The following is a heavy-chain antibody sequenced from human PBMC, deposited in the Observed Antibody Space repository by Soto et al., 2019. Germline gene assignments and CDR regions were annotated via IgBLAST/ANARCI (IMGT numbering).Heavy chain of an antibody. D-gene: IGHD3-3*01. CDR2: ISGSGGSK. CDR3: AKAQDYFTTYYYYYYMDV. V-gene: IGHV3-23*01. CDR1: GFTFSSYA. J-gene: IGHJ6*03. Sequence: GGSLRLSCAASGFTFSSYAMSWVRQGPGKGLEWVSAISGSGGSKYYADSVKGRFTISRANSKNTLYLQMNSLRAEDTAVYYCAKAQDYFTTYYYYYYMDVWGKGTTVTVSS.